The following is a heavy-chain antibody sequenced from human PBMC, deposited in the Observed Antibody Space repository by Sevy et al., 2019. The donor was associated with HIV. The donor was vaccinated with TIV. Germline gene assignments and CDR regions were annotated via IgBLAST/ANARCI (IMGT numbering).Heavy chain of an antibody. Sequence: SETLSLTCTVSGFSISSDYYWGWIRQPPGKGLEWIGSIYDGGSTYYNPSLKSRVTISIDTSKNQFSLKLSSVTAADTAVYYCARGPYCTNGVCYPESPTGTGGSYFDYWGQGTLVTVSS. D-gene: IGHD2-8*01. CDR1: GFSISSDYY. CDR3: ARGPYCTNGVCYPESPTGTGGSYFDY. V-gene: IGHV4-38-2*02. CDR2: IYDGGST. J-gene: IGHJ4*02.